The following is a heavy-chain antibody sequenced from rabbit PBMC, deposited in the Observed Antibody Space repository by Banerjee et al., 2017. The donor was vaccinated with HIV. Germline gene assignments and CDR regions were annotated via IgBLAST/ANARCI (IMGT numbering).Heavy chain of an antibody. J-gene: IGHJ4*01. CDR2: INTGSRNA. CDR1: GFSFSDKYV. D-gene: IGHD4-1*01. Sequence: KPGRSLTLTCTASGFSFSDKYVMCWVRQAPGKGLEWIGCINTGSRNAYYASWVISRFTISKTSSTTVALHMTSLTAADTATYFCARDRGDWGYYFTLWGPGTLVTVS. CDR3: ARDRGDWGYYFTL. V-gene: IGHV1S40*01.